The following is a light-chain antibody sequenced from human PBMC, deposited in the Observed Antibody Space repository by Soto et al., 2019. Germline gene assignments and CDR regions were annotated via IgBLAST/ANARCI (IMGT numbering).Light chain of an antibody. Sequence: ESVFTQSPATLSLSPGERATLSCRASHSVRSYLLWYQQKPGQAPRLLISDASNRATGIPARFSGSGSGTGFTLTISSLEHEDFAVYYCQQRYSWPPITFGQGTRLEIK. V-gene: IGKV3-11*01. CDR2: DAS. CDR3: QQRYSWPPIT. J-gene: IGKJ5*01. CDR1: HSVRSY.